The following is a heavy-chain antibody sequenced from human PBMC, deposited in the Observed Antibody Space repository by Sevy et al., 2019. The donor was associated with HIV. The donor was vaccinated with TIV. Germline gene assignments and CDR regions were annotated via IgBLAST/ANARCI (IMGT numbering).Heavy chain of an antibody. J-gene: IGHJ3*02. CDR1: GYTFTNYA. Sequence: ASVKVSCKASGYTFTNYAMNWVRQAPGQGLEWMGWINTNTGNPRYAQGFTGRFVFSLDTSVSTAYLQISSLKAEDTAVYYCARGYIGYDSGDAFDIWGQGTMVTVSS. CDR3: ARGYIGYDSGDAFDI. D-gene: IGHD5-12*01. CDR2: INTNTGNP. V-gene: IGHV7-4-1*02.